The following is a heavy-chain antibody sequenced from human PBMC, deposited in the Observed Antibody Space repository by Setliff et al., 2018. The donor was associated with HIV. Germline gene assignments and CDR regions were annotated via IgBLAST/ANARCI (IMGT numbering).Heavy chain of an antibody. V-gene: IGHV1-18*01. Sequence: GASVKVSCKASGYTFTRYGISWVRQAPGQGLEWMGWISANNGNTNYAQKLQGRVTMTTDTSTSTAYMELRSLRSDDTAVYYCARHASTGYYESSGPHFDYWGQGTLVTV. CDR3: ARHASTGYYESSGPHFDY. J-gene: IGHJ4*02. CDR1: GYTFTRYG. CDR2: ISANNGNT. D-gene: IGHD3-22*01.